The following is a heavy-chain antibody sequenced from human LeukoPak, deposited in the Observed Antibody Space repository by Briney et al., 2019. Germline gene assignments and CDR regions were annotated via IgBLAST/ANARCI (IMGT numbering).Heavy chain of an antibody. Sequence: GGSLRLSCAASGFTFRNAWMSWVRQAPGKGLEWVGRIKSKTDGGTTDYAAPVKGRFTISRDDSKNTLYLQMNSLKTEDTAVYYCTTDALVYYYDSSGDLDAFDIWGQGAMVTVSS. D-gene: IGHD3-22*01. V-gene: IGHV3-15*01. CDR1: GFTFRNAW. CDR2: IKSKTDGGTT. CDR3: TTDALVYYYDSSGDLDAFDI. J-gene: IGHJ3*02.